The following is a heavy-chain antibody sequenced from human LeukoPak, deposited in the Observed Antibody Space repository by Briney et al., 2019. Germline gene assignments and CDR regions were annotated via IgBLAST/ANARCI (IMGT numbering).Heavy chain of an antibody. CDR1: GYTFTSYG. J-gene: IGHJ4*02. Sequence: ASVKVSCKASGYTFTSYGISWVRQAPGQGLEWMGWISAYNDNTNYAQNLQGRVTMTTDTSTTTAYMELSSLRSEDTAVYYCARDTPYDTSGYFFDYWGQGTLVTVSS. V-gene: IGHV1-18*01. CDR2: ISAYNDNT. CDR3: ARDTPYDTSGYFFDY. D-gene: IGHD3-22*01.